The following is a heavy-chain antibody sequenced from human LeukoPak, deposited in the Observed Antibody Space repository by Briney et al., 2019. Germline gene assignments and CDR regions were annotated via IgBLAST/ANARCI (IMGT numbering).Heavy chain of an antibody. Sequence: SETPSLTCTVSGGSISSYYWNWIRQPAGKGLEWIGRIFTSGSTNYNPSLKSRVTMSVDTSKNQFSLKLSSVTAADTAVYYCARGSNYVGFDYWGQGTLVTVSS. CDR2: IFTSGST. CDR3: ARGSNYVGFDY. V-gene: IGHV4-4*07. J-gene: IGHJ4*02. CDR1: GGSISSYY. D-gene: IGHD4-11*01.